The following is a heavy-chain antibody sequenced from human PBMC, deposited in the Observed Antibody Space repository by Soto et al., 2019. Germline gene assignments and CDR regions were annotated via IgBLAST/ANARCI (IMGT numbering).Heavy chain of an antibody. D-gene: IGHD2-21*02. CDR2: IVVGSGNT. J-gene: IGHJ3*02. Sequence: SVKVSCKASGSTFTSSAVQWVRQARGQRIEWIGWIVVGSGNTNYAQKFQERVTITRDMSTSTAYMELSSLRSEDTAVYYCADETILEYCGGNCYPGSNAFDIWG. CDR1: GSTFTSSA. V-gene: IGHV1-58*01. CDR3: ADETILEYCGGNCYPGSNAFDI.